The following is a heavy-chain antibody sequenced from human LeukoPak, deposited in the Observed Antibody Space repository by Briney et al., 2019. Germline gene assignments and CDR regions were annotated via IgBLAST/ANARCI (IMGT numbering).Heavy chain of an antibody. J-gene: IGHJ4*02. D-gene: IGHD6-19*01. V-gene: IGHV4-59*12. Sequence: SETLSLTCTVSGGSISSYYWSWIRQPPGKGLEWIGYIYYSGSTNYNPSLKSRVTISVDTSKNQFSLKLSSVTAADTAVYYCARASSGWYYFDYWGQGTLVTVSS. CDR1: GGSISSYY. CDR2: IYYSGST. CDR3: ARASSGWYYFDY.